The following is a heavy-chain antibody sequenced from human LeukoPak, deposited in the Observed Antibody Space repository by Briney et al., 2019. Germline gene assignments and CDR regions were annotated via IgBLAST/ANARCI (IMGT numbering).Heavy chain of an antibody. D-gene: IGHD1-14*01. V-gene: IGHV3-48*01. J-gene: IGHJ6*03. Sequence: HPGGSLRLSCAASGFSISNYNMNWVRQAPGKGLEWLSSISSRSSTIFYADSVKGRLTISRDNAKNSLFLQMNSLRAEDTAVYYCATEPLYDYYMDVWGKGTTVTVSS. CDR3: ATEPLYDYYMDV. CDR2: ISSRSSTI. CDR1: GFSISNYN.